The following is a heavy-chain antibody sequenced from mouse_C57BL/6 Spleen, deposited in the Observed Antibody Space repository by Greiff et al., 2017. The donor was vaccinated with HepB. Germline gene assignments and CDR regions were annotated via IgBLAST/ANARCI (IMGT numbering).Heavy chain of an antibody. J-gene: IGHJ3*01. Sequence: EVQLVESGPGLVKPSQSLSLTCSVTGYSITSGYYWNWIRQFPGNKLEWMGYISYDGSNNYNPSLKNRISFTRDTSKNQFFLKLNSVTTEDTATYYCARDRGYDGFAYWGQGTLVTVSA. V-gene: IGHV3-6*01. CDR2: ISYDGSN. D-gene: IGHD2-2*01. CDR3: ARDRGYDGFAY. CDR1: GYSITSGYY.